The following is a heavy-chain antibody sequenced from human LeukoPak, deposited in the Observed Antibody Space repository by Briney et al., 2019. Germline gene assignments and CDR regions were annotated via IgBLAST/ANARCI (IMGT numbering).Heavy chain of an antibody. CDR1: GGSISSYY. J-gene: IGHJ3*02. Sequence: KPSETLSLTCTVSGGSISSYYWSWIRQPAGKGLEWIGRIYTSGSPNYNPSLKSRVTMSVDTSKTQSSLKLSSVTAADTAVYYCARVRAIAAAGNYVDAFDIWGQGTMVTVSS. CDR2: IYTSGSP. V-gene: IGHV4-4*07. D-gene: IGHD6-13*01. CDR3: ARVRAIAAAGNYVDAFDI.